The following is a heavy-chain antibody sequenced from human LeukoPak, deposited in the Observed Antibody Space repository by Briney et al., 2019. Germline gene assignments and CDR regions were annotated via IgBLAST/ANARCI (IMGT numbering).Heavy chain of an antibody. Sequence: SETLSLTCTVSGGSISSYCWSWIRQPAGKGLEWIGRIYTSGSTNYNPSLKSRVTMSVDTSKNQFSLKLSSVTAADTAVYYCARVGHYYDSSGYGDAFDIWGQGTMVTVSS. J-gene: IGHJ3*02. CDR3: ARVGHYYDSSGYGDAFDI. V-gene: IGHV4-4*07. D-gene: IGHD3-22*01. CDR2: IYTSGST. CDR1: GGSISSYC.